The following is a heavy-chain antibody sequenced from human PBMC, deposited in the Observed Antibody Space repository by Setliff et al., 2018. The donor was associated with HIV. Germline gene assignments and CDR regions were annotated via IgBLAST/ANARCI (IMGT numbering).Heavy chain of an antibody. Sequence: SETLSLTCTVSSDSIRFYYWTWIRQPPGKGLEWIGNIYYTGSTNYNPSLKSRITISIDTSKSQFSLKLTSVTAADTAIYYCARGYGSWDYWGQGTLVTVSS. D-gene: IGHD1-20*01. J-gene: IGHJ4*02. CDR1: SDSIRFYY. CDR3: ARGYGSWDY. V-gene: IGHV4-59*12. CDR2: IYYTGST.